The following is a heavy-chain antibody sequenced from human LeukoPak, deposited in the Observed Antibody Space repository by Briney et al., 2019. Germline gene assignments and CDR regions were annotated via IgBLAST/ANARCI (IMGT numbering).Heavy chain of an antibody. Sequence: PSETLSLTCTVSGGSISSYYWSWIRQPPGKGLEWIGYIYYSGSTNYNPSLKSRVTISVDTSKNQFSPKLSSVTAADTAVYYCARADTAMAEPFDYWGQGTLVTVSS. CDR2: IYYSGST. D-gene: IGHD5-18*01. CDR3: ARADTAMAEPFDY. V-gene: IGHV4-59*01. CDR1: GGSISSYY. J-gene: IGHJ4*02.